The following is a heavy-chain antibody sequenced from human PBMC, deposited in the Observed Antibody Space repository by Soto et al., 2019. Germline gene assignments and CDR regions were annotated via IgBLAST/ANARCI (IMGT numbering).Heavy chain of an antibody. CDR2: IYYSGST. CDR3: ARRWGRTFDY. V-gene: IGHV4-61*05. CDR1: GCSISSSSYY. J-gene: IGHJ4*02. Sequence: SETLSLTCTVSGCSISSSSYYWSWIRQPPGKGLEWIGYIYYSGSTNYNPSLKSRVTISVDTSKNQFSLKLSSVTAADTAVYYCARRWGRTFDYWGQGTLVTVSS. D-gene: IGHD7-27*01.